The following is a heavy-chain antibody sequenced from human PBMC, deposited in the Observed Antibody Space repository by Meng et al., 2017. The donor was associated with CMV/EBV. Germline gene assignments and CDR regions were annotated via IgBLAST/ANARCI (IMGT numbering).Heavy chain of an antibody. CDR2: INWNGGST. Sequence: GESLKISCAASGFTFDDYGMSWVRQAPGKGLEWVSGINWNGGSTGYADSVKGRFTISRDNAKNSLYLQMNSLRAEDTALYYCARDFWSGSKDVWGQGTLVTVSS. V-gene: IGHV3-20*04. D-gene: IGHD3-3*01. J-gene: IGHJ4*02. CDR3: ARDFWSGSKDV. CDR1: GFTFDDYG.